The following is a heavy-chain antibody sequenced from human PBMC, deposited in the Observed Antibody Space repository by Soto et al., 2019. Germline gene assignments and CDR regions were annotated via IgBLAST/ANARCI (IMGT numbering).Heavy chain of an antibody. CDR1: GGSFSNYY. J-gene: IGHJ4*02. CDR2: INHSGST. Sequence: QVQLQQWGAGLLKPSETLSLTCAVFGGSFSNYYWSWIRQPPGKGLEWIGEINHSGSTNYNPSLKSRDTISVDTSKNQFSLKLSSVTAADTAVYFCARGLPKAYSSGSSHFDYWGQGTLVTVSS. CDR3: ARGLPKAYSSGSSHFDY. D-gene: IGHD3-22*01. V-gene: IGHV4-34*01.